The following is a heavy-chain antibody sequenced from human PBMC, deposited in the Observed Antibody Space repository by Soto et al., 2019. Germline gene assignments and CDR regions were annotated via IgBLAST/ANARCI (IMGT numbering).Heavy chain of an antibody. CDR1: GYTFTSYG. CDR2: ISAYNGNT. Sequence: ASVKVSCKASGYTFTSYGISWVRQAPGQGLEWMGWISAYNGNTNYAQKLQDRVTMTTDTSTSTAYMELRSLRSDDTAVYYCAREGSSSWYVSGGIDYWGQGTLVTVSS. J-gene: IGHJ4*02. CDR3: AREGSSSWYVSGGIDY. D-gene: IGHD6-13*01. V-gene: IGHV1-18*01.